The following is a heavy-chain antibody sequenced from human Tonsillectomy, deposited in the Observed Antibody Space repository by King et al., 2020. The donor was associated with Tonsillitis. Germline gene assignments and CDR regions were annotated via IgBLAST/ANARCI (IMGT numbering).Heavy chain of an antibody. CDR1: GGSISSGDHF. Sequence: QLQESGPGVVKPSETLSLTCTVSGGSISSGDHFWAWIRQPPGKGLEWIGYLYSSGTIFYNPSRKSRITISGGTSENRFSLKLSSVTAADTAVNFCARYFSGSFDYWGQGALVTVSS. D-gene: IGHD1-26*01. CDR3: ARYFSGSFDY. V-gene: IGHV4-39*01. J-gene: IGHJ4*02. CDR2: LYSSGTI.